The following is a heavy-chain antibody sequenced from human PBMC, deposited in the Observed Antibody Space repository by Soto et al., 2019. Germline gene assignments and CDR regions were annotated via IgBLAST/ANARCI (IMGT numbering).Heavy chain of an antibody. D-gene: IGHD4-17*01. CDR2: IKFDGSFT. V-gene: IGHV3-74*01. Sequence: EVQLVESGGGLVQPGGSLRLSCVASGFTFSDYWIHWVRQAPGKGLVWVSRIKFDGSFTSHADSVKGRFTISRDNARNTVHLQMDSLRAEDTGMYYCARGLRNYYGVDVWGQGTTVTVSS. CDR1: GFTFSDYW. CDR3: ARGLRNYYGVDV. J-gene: IGHJ6*02.